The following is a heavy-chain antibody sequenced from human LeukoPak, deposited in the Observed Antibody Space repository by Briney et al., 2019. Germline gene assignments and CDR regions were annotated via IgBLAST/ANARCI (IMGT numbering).Heavy chain of an antibody. CDR2: IRYDGGNK. D-gene: IGHD1-26*01. CDR1: GFTFSSYG. V-gene: IGHV3-30*02. J-gene: IGHJ4*02. Sequence: GGSLRLSCAASGFTFSSYGMHWVRQAPGKGLEWVAFIRYDGGNKYYADSVKGRFTISRDNSKNTLYLQMNSLRAEDTAVYYCAKDREWELLGHFDYWGQGTLVTVSS. CDR3: AKDREWELLGHFDY.